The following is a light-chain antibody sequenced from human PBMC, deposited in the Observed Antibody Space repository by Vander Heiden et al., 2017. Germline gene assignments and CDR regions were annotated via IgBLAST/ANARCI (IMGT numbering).Light chain of an antibody. CDR2: DAS. CDR3: QQADDVPNT. Sequence: DIHLTQSPSSLSASVGDRVTITCQASQDIRYSLNWYQQKPGKAPSLLIYDASNLDTEVPLRFSGSGSGTDFTFTISGLQPEDVATYYCQQADDVPNTFGQGTKMEI. V-gene: IGKV1-33*01. J-gene: IGKJ2*01. CDR1: QDIRYS.